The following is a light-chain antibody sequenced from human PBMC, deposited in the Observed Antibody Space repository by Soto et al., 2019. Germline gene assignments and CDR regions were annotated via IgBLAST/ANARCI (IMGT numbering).Light chain of an antibody. CDR1: QDVDSY. Sequence: VIWMTQSPSLLSASTGDRVTISCRMSQDVDSYLAWYQQKPGKAPELLIYAASTLQSGVPSRFSGSGSGTDFTLTISYLQSEDFATYYCQQYYSIPINFGQGTRLEIK. CDR2: AAS. V-gene: IGKV1D-8*01. J-gene: IGKJ5*01. CDR3: QQYYSIPIN.